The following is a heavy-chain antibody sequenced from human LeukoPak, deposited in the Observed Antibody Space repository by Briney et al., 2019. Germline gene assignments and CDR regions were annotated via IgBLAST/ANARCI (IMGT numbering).Heavy chain of an antibody. CDR3: ARLLDYDISGDPETFDV. J-gene: IGHJ3*01. CDR2: VSYTGRT. CDR1: GGSLSGHY. V-gene: IGHV4-59*11. Sequence: PLETLSLTCTVSGGSLSGHYWSWIRQPPGKRLEWIGYVSYTGRTKYNPSLQSRVTISIDTPKSQFSLKLTSVTSADTAVYSCARLLDYDISGDPETFDVWGQGTTVIVAS. D-gene: IGHD3-22*01.